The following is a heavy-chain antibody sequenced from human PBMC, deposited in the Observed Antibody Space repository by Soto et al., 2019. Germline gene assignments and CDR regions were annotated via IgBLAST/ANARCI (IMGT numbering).Heavy chain of an antibody. J-gene: IGHJ3*02. V-gene: IGHV1-8*02. D-gene: IGHD3-10*02. CDR3: ARPMFGLFDDAFDI. CDR2: MNPNSGNT. CDR1: GGTFSSYA. Sequence: GASVKVSCKASGGTFSSYAISWVLRATGQGLEWMGWMNPNSGNTGYAQKFQGRVTMTRNTSISTAYMELSSLRSEDTAVYYCARPMFGLFDDAFDIWGQGTMVTVSS.